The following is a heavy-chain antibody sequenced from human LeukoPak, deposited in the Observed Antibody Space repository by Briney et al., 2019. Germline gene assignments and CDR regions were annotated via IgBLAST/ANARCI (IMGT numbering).Heavy chain of an antibody. CDR1: GGTFSSYA. V-gene: IGHV1-69*04. CDR2: IIPILGIA. Sequence: SVKVSCKASGGTFSSYAISWVRQAPGQGLDWMGRIIPILGIANYAQKFQGRVTITADKSTSTAYMGLSSLRSEDTAVYYCARGRSIAAAGTRFDYWGQGTLVTVSS. D-gene: IGHD6-13*01. J-gene: IGHJ4*02. CDR3: ARGRSIAAAGTRFDY.